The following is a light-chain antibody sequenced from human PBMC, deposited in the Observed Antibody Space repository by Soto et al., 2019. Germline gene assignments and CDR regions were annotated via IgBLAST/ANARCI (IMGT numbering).Light chain of an antibody. Sequence: QSALTQPASVSGSPGQSITISCTGTSSDVGGYNYVSWYQQYPGKAPKLMIYDVSDRPSGVSNRFSGSKSGNTASLTISGHQAEDEADYYCSSYTSSSTVVFVGGTKLTVL. V-gene: IGLV2-14*01. CDR2: DVS. CDR3: SSYTSSSTVV. CDR1: SSDVGGYNY. J-gene: IGLJ2*01.